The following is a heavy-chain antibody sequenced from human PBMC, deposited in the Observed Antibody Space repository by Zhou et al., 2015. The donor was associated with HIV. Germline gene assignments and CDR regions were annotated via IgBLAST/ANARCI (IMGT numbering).Heavy chain of an antibody. Sequence: QVQLVQSGAEVKKPGASVKVSCKASGDTFRYYAISWVRQSPGQGLEWMGWINGDNGKTRYAQKFQGRVTLTTDRSTSTAYMDLRRLRSEDTAMYYCVRDRGGAARPGWRYFDLWGRGTLVIVSS. J-gene: IGHJ2*01. CDR3: VRDRGGAARPGWRYFDL. V-gene: IGHV1-18*01. CDR2: INGDNGKT. D-gene: IGHD6-6*01. CDR1: GDTFRYYA.